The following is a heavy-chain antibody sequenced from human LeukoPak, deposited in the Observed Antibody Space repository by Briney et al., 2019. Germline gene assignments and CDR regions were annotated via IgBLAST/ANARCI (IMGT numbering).Heavy chain of an antibody. D-gene: IGHD5-18*01. CDR2: IYYSGST. CDR3: ARAQDTAGEIDY. V-gene: IGHV4-59*01. CDR1: GGSISSYY. J-gene: IGHJ4*02. Sequence: PSETLSLTCTVSGGSISSYYWSWIRQPPGKGLEWIGYIYYSGSTNYNPSLKSRVTISVDTSKNQFSLKLSSVTAADTAVYYCARAQDTAGEIDYWGQGTLVTVSS.